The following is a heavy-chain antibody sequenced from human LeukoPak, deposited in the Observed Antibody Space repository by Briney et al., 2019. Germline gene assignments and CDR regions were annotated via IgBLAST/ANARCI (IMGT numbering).Heavy chain of an antibody. Sequence: GGSLRLSCAASGFTFSDYYMSWIRQALGKGLEWVSYISSSSSYTNYADSVKGRFTISRDNAKNSLYLQMNSLRAEDTAVYYCARERGYPYYYYGMDVWGQGTTVTVSS. CDR3: ARERGYPYYYYGMDV. D-gene: IGHD5-18*01. CDR1: GFTFSDYY. V-gene: IGHV3-11*06. CDR2: ISSSSSYT. J-gene: IGHJ6*02.